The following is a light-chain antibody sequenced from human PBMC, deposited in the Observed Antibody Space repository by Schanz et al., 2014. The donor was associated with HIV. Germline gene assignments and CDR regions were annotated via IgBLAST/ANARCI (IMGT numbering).Light chain of an antibody. Sequence: QSALTQPRSVSGSPGQSVTISCTGTSSDVGGYNYVSWYQQHPGKAPKLMIYDVNNRPSGISNRFSGSKSGYTASLTISGLQAEDEADYYCCSFAGADSLFVFGIGTKLTVL. CDR2: DVN. CDR1: SSDVGGYNY. V-gene: IGLV2-11*01. CDR3: CSFAGADSLFV. J-gene: IGLJ1*01.